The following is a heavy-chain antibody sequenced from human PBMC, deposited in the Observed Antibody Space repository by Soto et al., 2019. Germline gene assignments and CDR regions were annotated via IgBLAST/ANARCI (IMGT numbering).Heavy chain of an antibody. D-gene: IGHD4-17*01. CDR2: ITGSGDYT. CDR3: GKDPNGDYFGAFDF. J-gene: IGHJ3*01. V-gene: IGHV3-23*01. CDR1: GFNFSRYA. Sequence: EVQMLESGGGLVQPGGSLRLSCAASGFNFSRYALTWGRQAPGKGLEWVSSITGSGDYTRYTDSVKGRFTITRDNAKNTLFLQMKSLRADDTAIYYCGKDPNGDYFGAFDFWGQGTMVTVSS.